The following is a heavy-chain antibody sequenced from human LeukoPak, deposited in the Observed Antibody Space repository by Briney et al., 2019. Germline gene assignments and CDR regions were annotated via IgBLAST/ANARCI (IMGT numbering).Heavy chain of an antibody. D-gene: IGHD3-10*01. V-gene: IGHV1-69*10. CDR1: GATFSDYA. CDR2: FIPILGTA. CDR3: ARVHTYYDAFDI. Sequence: SVKVSCTASGATFSDYALNWVRQAPGQGLEWMGVFIPILGTANSTQKFHDRLTITADISTSTAYMELRSLRSDDTAVYYCARVHTYYDAFDIWGQGTMVTVSS. J-gene: IGHJ3*02.